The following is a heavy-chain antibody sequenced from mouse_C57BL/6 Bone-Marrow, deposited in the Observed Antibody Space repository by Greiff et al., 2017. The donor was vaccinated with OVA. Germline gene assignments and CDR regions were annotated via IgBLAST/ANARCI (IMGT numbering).Heavy chain of an antibody. CDR3: ARGYYGSSPDY. J-gene: IGHJ2*01. CDR1: GYTFTDYY. V-gene: IGHV1-76*01. CDR2: IYPGSGNT. Sequence: QVQLQQSGAELVRPGASVKLSCKASGYTFTDYYINWVKQRPGQGLEWIARIYPGSGNTYYNEKFKGKATLTAEKSSSTAYMQLSSLTSEDSAVYFCARGYYGSSPDYWGQGTTLTVSS. D-gene: IGHD1-1*01.